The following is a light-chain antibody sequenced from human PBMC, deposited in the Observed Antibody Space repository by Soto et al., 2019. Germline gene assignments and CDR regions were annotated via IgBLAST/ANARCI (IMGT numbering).Light chain of an antibody. Sequence: QSVLTQPPSASGTPGQRVTISCSGSSSNIGSNYVYWYQQLPGTAPKLLIYRNNQRPSGVPDRFSASKSGTSASLAISGLRSEDEADYDWAAWDDRLSGPVFGGGTKLTVL. CDR3: AAWDDRLSGPV. CDR1: SSNIGSNY. J-gene: IGLJ3*02. V-gene: IGLV1-47*01. CDR2: RNN.